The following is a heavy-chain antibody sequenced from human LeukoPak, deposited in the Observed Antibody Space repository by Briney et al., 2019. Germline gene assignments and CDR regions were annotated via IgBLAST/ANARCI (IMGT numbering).Heavy chain of an antibody. Sequence: GGSLRLSCAASGFTFDSYAMSWVRQAPGKGLEWVSAISISGGSTDYADSVKGRFTISRDNSMNTLYLQMNSLRAEDTALYYCAKKDGHYYDTSGYRGSSFDYLGQGTLVTVSS. V-gene: IGHV3-23*01. CDR3: AKKDGHYYDTSGYRGSSFDY. CDR2: ISISGGST. CDR1: GFTFDSYA. D-gene: IGHD3-22*01. J-gene: IGHJ4*02.